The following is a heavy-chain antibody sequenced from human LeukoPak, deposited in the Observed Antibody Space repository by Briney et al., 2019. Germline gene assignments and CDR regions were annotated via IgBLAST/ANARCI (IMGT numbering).Heavy chain of an antibody. CDR1: GGTFSSYA. CDR3: ARGGPMMKTN. D-gene: IGHD3-22*01. Sequence: SVKVSCKASGGTFSSYAISWVRQAPGQGLEWMGGIIPILGTANYAQKFQGRVTITADESTSTAYMELSSLTSGDTAVYYCARGGPMMKTNWGQGTLVTVSS. V-gene: IGHV1-69*01. CDR2: IIPILGTA. J-gene: IGHJ4*02.